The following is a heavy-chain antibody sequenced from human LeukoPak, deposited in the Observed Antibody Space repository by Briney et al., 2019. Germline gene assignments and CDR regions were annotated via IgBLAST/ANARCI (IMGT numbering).Heavy chain of an antibody. CDR1: GYTFTTYY. V-gene: IGHV1-46*01. CDR2: INPSGGSK. Sequence: ASVKVSCKASGYTFTTYYIHWVRQAPGQGLEWMGIINPSGGSKNYAQKFKGRVTMTRDTSTSTVYLEMSSLRSEDTAVYYCTRGWEYSAAPGVYWGQGTLVTVSS. J-gene: IGHJ4*02. CDR3: TRGWEYSAAPGVY. D-gene: IGHD1-26*01.